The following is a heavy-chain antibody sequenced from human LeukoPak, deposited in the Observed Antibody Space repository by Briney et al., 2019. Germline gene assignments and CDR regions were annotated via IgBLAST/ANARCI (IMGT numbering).Heavy chain of an antibody. V-gene: IGHV4-39*01. CDR1: GGSISSSSYY. CDR2: IYNSGST. CDR3: ASWQWFREFDY. Sequence: SETLSLTCTVSGGSISSSSYYWGWIRQPPGKGLEWIGSIYNSGSTYYNPSLKSRVTISVDTSKNQFSLKLSSVTAADTAVYYCASWQWFREFDYWGQGTLVTVSS. D-gene: IGHD3-22*01. J-gene: IGHJ4*02.